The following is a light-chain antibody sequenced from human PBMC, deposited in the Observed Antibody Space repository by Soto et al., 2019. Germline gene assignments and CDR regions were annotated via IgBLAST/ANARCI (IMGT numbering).Light chain of an antibody. CDR3: QQRTNWAWT. CDR2: DAS. CDR1: QSVSSY. Sequence: EIVLTQSPATLSLSPGETATLSCRASQSVSSYLAWYQQKPGQAPSLLIYDASNRATGNPATFSASGSGTDFTLTLASLEPGDFAVYYCQQRTNWAWTFGQGTKVDVK. V-gene: IGKV3-11*01. J-gene: IGKJ1*01.